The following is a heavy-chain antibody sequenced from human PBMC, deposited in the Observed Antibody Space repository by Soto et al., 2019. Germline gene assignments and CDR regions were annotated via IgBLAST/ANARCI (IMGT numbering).Heavy chain of an antibody. CDR2: INHSGST. CDR1: GGSFRGYY. J-gene: IGHJ4*02. CDR3: ARARITMVRGVTTFDY. D-gene: IGHD3-10*01. V-gene: IGHV4-34*01. Sequence: PSETLSLTCAVYGGSFRGYYLSWIRQPPGKGLEWIGEINHSGSTNYNPSLKSRVTISVDTSKNQFSLKLSSVTAADTAVYYCARARITMVRGVTTFDYWGQGTLVTVSS.